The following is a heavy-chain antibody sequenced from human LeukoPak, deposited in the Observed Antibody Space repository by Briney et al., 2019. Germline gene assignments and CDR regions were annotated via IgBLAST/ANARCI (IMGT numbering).Heavy chain of an antibody. Sequence: GGSLRLSCATSDFSFRSHWMHWVRQAPGRGLVWVSRIIGDGNSISYADSVKGRFTISRDNAKNTLYLQMNSLRVEDTAVYYCARGHVTGSDRHWDYWGQGVLVTVSS. CDR1: DFSFRSHW. V-gene: IGHV3-74*01. CDR2: IIGDGNSI. CDR3: ARGHVTGSDRHWDY. J-gene: IGHJ4*02. D-gene: IGHD3-9*01.